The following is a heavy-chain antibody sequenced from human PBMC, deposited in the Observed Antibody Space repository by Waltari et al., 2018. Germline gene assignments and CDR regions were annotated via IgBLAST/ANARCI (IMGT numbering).Heavy chain of an antibody. J-gene: IGHJ6*04. D-gene: IGHD2-15*01. Sequence: EVQLVESGGGLAQPGGSLRLSCAASGFTLRSYSMNWVRQAPGKGLEWLSYISGSSFTIYYADSVKGRFTISRDNAENSVYLQMNSLRAEDTAVYYCARDVGYCSGGSCPAMDVWGKGTTVTISS. CDR1: GFTLRSYS. V-gene: IGHV3-48*04. CDR2: ISGSSFTI. CDR3: ARDVGYCSGGSCPAMDV.